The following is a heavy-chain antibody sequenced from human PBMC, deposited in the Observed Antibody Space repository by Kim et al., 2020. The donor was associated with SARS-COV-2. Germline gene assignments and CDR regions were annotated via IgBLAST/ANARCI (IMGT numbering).Heavy chain of an antibody. CDR2: ISWSGGSI. CDR3: AKDILRCYYDSTWH. CDR1: GFTFGGYA. V-gene: IGHV3-9*01. J-gene: IGHJ4*02. Sequence: GGSLRLSCAASGFTFGGYAMRWVWQAPGKGLEWVSAISWSGGSIGYADSVKGRFTISRDNAKNSLYLQMNSLRAEDTALYYCAKDILRCYYDSTWHWGPGTLVTVSS. D-gene: IGHD3-22*01.